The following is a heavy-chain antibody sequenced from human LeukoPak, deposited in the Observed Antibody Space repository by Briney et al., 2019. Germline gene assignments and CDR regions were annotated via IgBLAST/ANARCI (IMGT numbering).Heavy chain of an antibody. J-gene: IGHJ4*02. D-gene: IGHD3-16*01. CDR3: AKDGGAFDY. V-gene: IGHV3-30*02. Sequence: PGGSLRLSCAASGFIFSNYGMHWVRQAPGKGLEWVAVIWYDGSNKYYADSVKGRFTISRDNSKNTLYLQMNSLRAEDTAVYYCAKDGGAFDYWGQGTLVTVSS. CDR2: IWYDGSNK. CDR1: GFIFSNYG.